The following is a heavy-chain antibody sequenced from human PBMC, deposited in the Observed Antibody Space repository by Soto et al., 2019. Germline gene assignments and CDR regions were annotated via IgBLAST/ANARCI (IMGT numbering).Heavy chain of an antibody. V-gene: IGHV1-2*02. CDR1: GYTFNDYC. J-gene: IGHJ5*02. CDR3: AREAVPVAIPNNWFDP. D-gene: IGHD2-2*02. CDR2: INLNSGGT. Sequence: ASVKVSCKASGYTFNDYCMHWVRQAPGQGLEWMGWINLNSGGTNYSQTFQGRVTMTRDTSISTAYMELSRLRSDDTAVYYCAREAVPVAIPNNWFDPWGQGTLVTVSS.